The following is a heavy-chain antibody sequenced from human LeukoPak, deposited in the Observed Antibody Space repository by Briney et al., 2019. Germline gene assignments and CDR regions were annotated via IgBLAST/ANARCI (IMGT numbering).Heavy chain of an antibody. J-gene: IGHJ4*02. D-gene: IGHD3-10*01. CDR3: ASVLHASGSHAPYYFDY. Sequence: GGSLRLXCAASGLTFSTYGMYWVRQAPGKGLEWVAFIQYDGSNKYYADSVKGRFTISRDNSRNALYLQMNSLRAEDTAVYYCASVLHASGSHAPYYFDYWGQGTLVTVSS. CDR2: IQYDGSNK. V-gene: IGHV3-30*02. CDR1: GLTFSTYG.